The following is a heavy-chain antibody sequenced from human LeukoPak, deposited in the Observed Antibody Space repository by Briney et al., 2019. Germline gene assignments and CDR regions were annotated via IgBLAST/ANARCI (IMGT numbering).Heavy chain of an antibody. D-gene: IGHD6-19*01. Sequence: SETLSLTCTVSGVSISSGDYYWSWIRQPPGKGLEWIGYIYYSGSTYYNPSLKSRVTISVDTSKNQFSLKLSPVTTADTAVYYCARTQWLAHFDYWGQGTLVTVSS. CDR3: ARTQWLAHFDY. J-gene: IGHJ4*02. V-gene: IGHV4-30-4*02. CDR1: GVSISSGDYY. CDR2: IYYSGST.